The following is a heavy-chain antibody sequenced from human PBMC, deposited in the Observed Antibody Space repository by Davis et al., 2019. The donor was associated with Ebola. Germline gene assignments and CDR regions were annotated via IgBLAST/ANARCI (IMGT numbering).Heavy chain of an antibody. CDR3: TTDRVLLWFGELLYTSHYYYGMDV. CDR1: GFTFSNFA. J-gene: IGHJ6*02. D-gene: IGHD3-10*01. Sequence: GESLKISCAASGFTFSNFAMSWVRQAPGKGLEWVAFIRYDGSNKYYADSVKGRFTISRDNSKNTLYLQMNSLKTEDTAVYYCTTDRVLLWFGELLYTSHYYYGMDVWGQGTTVTVSS. CDR2: IRYDGSNK. V-gene: IGHV3-30*02.